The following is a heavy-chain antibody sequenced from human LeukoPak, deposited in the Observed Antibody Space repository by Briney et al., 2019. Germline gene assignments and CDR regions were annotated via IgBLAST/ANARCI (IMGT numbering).Heavy chain of an antibody. D-gene: IGHD3-10*01. V-gene: IGHV4-61*02. J-gene: IGHJ4*02. CDR3: ASGGSGIDFDY. CDR2: IYTSGST. CDR1: GGSISSSSYY. Sequence: SQTLSLTCTVSGGSISSSSYYWSWIRQPAGKGLEWIGRIYTSGSTNYNPSLKSRVTISVDTSKNQFSLKLSSVTAADTAVYYCASGGSGIDFDYWGQGTLVTVSS.